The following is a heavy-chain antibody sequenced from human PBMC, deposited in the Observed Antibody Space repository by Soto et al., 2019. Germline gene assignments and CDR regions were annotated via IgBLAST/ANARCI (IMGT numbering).Heavy chain of an antibody. Sequence: QVTLKESGPVLVKPTETLTLRCTVSGLSITDSEMGVSWIRQPPGQPLEWLAHIDSSGEKSYRTFLKSRLAISKDTSKSQIVLTMTNMDPADTATYYCARRHLAVAVSPWFDVWGQGIPVTVSS. V-gene: IGHV2-26*01. CDR1: GLSITDSEMG. J-gene: IGHJ5*02. CDR3: ARRHLAVAVSPWFDV. D-gene: IGHD6-19*01. CDR2: IDSSGEK.